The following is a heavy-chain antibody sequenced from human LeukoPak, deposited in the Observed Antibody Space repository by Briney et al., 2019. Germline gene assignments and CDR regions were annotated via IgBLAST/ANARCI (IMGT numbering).Heavy chain of an antibody. CDR2: ISGSGGST. V-gene: IGHV3-23*01. J-gene: IGHJ3*02. CDR3: AKEFDYGGNGDAFDI. Sequence: PGGTLRLSCAASGFTFSSYAMSWVRQAPGKGLEWVSAISGSGGSTYYADSVKGRFTISRGNSKNTLYLQMNSLRAEDTAVYYCAKEFDYGGNGDAFDIWGQGTMVTVSS. CDR1: GFTFSSYA. D-gene: IGHD4-23*01.